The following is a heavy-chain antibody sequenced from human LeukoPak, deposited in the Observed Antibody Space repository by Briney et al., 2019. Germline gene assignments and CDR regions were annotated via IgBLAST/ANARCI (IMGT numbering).Heavy chain of an antibody. D-gene: IGHD5-12*01. CDR2: INHSGST. J-gene: IGHJ4*02. Sequence: SETLSLTCAVYGGSFSGYYWSWIRQPPGKGLEWIGEINHSGSTNYNPSLKSRVTISVDTSKNQFSLKLSSVTAADTAVYYCARSGYELTFDYWGQGTLVTVSS. V-gene: IGHV4-34*01. CDR1: GGSFSGYY. CDR3: ARSGYELTFDY.